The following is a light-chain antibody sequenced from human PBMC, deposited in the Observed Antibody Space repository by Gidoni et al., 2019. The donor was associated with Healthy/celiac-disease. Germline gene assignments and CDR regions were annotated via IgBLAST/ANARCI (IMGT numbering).Light chain of an antibody. Sequence: QSALTQPASVSGSPGQSLTISCTGTSSDVGGYNYVSWYQQHPGKAPNLIIYDVSNRPSGVSNPFSGSESGTTASLTLSGPQAEAEADSYCSSYTCSSTVVFGGGTKLTVL. CDR1: SSDVGGYNY. V-gene: IGLV2-14*01. J-gene: IGLJ2*01. CDR2: DVS. CDR3: SSYTCSSTVV.